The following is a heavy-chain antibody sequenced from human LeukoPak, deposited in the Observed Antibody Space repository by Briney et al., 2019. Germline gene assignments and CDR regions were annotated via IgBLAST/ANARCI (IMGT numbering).Heavy chain of an antibody. CDR1: GFVFRSFA. D-gene: IGHD7-27*01. J-gene: IGHJ6*03. CDR2: ITANGDRT. Sequence: GGSLRLSCEASGFVFRSFALTWVRQAPGKGLEWVSSITANGDRTYYADSVKGRFTISRDNSKNTLYLQMNSLRAEDTAVYYCAKTSTGDLYYYYYMDVWGKGTTVTVSS. V-gene: IGHV3-23*01. CDR3: AKTSTGDLYYYYYMDV.